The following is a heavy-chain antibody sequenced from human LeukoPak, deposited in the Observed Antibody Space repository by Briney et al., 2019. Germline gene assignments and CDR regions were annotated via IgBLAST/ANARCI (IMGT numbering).Heavy chain of an antibody. V-gene: IGHV4-34*01. CDR3: ARGKVAGYSYGSQKYGMDV. D-gene: IGHD5-18*01. J-gene: IGHJ6*02. CDR1: GGSFSGYY. Sequence: PSETLSLTCAVYGGSFSGYYWSWIRQPPGKGLEWIGEINHSGSTNYNPSLKSRVTISVDTSKNQFSLKLSSVTAADTAVYYCARGKVAGYSYGSQKYGMDVWGQGTTVAVSS. CDR2: INHSGST.